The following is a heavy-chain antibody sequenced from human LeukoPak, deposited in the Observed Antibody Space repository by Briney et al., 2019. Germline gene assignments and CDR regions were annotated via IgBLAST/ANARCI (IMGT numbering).Heavy chain of an antibody. J-gene: IGHJ4*02. CDR1: GGSISSNSYY. V-gene: IGHV4-39*07. Sequence: SETLSLTCTVSGGSISSNSYYWGWIRQPPGKGLEWIGSIYYSGSTYYNPSLKSRVTISVDTSKNQFSLKLSSVTAADTAVYYCARSYNWNFIDYWGQGTLVTVSS. D-gene: IGHD1-7*01. CDR3: ARSYNWNFIDY. CDR2: IYYSGST.